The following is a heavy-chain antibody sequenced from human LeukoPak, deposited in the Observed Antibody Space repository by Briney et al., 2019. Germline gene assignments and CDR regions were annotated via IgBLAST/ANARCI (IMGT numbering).Heavy chain of an antibody. CDR2: IYYSGST. Sequence: SETLSLTCIVSGGSISSISSNNYHWGWIRQPPGKGLEWIGSIYYSGSTYYNPSLKSRVTISVDTSKNQFSLKLSSVTAADTAVYYCAPELRFLEWFPRGWFDPWGQGTLVTVSS. D-gene: IGHD3-3*01. CDR3: APELRFLEWFPRGWFDP. J-gene: IGHJ5*02. CDR1: GGSISSISSNNYH. V-gene: IGHV4-39*01.